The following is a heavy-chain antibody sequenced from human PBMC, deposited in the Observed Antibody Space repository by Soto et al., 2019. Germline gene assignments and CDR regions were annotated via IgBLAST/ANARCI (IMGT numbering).Heavy chain of an antibody. Sequence: EVHLLESGGGLVQPGGSLRLSCAASGFTFTSYAMSWVRQAAGKGLEWVATLSGSGDSTYYADSVKGRFIISRDNLKNTLHLQMNSLRADDTAVYYCAKGSSGDNYIYYGFDVWGQGTTVTVSS. CDR1: GFTFTSYA. V-gene: IGHV3-23*01. CDR2: LSGSGDST. D-gene: IGHD6-19*01. CDR3: AKGSSGDNYIYYGFDV. J-gene: IGHJ6*02.